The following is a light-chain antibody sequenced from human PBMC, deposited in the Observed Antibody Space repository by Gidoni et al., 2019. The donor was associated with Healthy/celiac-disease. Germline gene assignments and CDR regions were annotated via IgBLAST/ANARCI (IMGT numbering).Light chain of an antibody. Sequence: DIQRTQSPSTLSASVGDRVTITCRASQSISSWLAWYQQKPGKDPKLLIYKASSLESGVPSRFSGSGTGTECTLTISSLQPDDFETYYCQQYNLFGQGTKVEIK. J-gene: IGKJ1*01. CDR2: KAS. CDR3: QQYNL. V-gene: IGKV1-5*03. CDR1: QSISSW.